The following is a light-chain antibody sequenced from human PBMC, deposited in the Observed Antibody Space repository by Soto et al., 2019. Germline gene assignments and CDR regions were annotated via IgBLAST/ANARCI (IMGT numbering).Light chain of an antibody. CDR1: QSISSW. J-gene: IGKJ1*01. CDR3: QQYNNYWT. CDR2: DAS. V-gene: IGKV1-5*01. Sequence: DIQMTQSPSTLSASVGDRVTITCRASQSISSWLAWYQQKPGKAPKLLIYDASSLGSGVPSRFSGSGSATEFTLTISSLQPDDFATYYRQQYNNYWTFGQGTKVDIK.